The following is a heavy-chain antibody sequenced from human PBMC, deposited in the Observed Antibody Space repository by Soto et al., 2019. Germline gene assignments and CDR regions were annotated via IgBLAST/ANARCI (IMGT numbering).Heavy chain of an antibody. CDR2: IHYSGST. D-gene: IGHD2-21*01. CDR3: ARQDTYSYLFDY. Sequence: PSETMSLTCSVSGGSISSSGFSWGWIRQPPGKGLEWIGSIHYSGSTYYNPSLRSRVTISADTSKNQFFLKLSSVTAADTAVYYCARQDTYSYLFDYWGQGTLVTVSS. V-gene: IGHV4-39*01. J-gene: IGHJ4*02. CDR1: GGSISSSGFS.